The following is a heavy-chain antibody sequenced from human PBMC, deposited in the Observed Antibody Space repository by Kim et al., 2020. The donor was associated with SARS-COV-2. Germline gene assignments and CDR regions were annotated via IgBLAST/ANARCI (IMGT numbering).Heavy chain of an antibody. CDR3: ARGGYCSGGDCSHYSGLDV. D-gene: IGHD2-15*01. CDR2: IWYDGSHQ. J-gene: IGHJ6*02. CDR1: GFAFSTYG. Sequence: GGSLRLSCVASGFAFSTYGMLSFRQAPGKGLEWVAAIWYDGSHQYYADSVKGRVTISRDNSKNTLYPQMNSLRAEDTGVYYCARGGYCSGGDCSHYSGLDVWGQGTTVIVSS. V-gene: IGHV3-33*01.